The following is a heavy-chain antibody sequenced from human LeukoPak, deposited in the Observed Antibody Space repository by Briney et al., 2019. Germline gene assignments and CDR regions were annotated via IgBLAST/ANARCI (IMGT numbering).Heavy chain of an antibody. CDR1: GGSFSGYY. CDR2: INHSGST. CDR3: ARGWSSGSY. D-gene: IGHD1-26*01. V-gene: IGHV4-34*01. J-gene: IGHJ4*02. Sequence: SETLSLTCAVYGGSFSGYYWSWIRQPPGKGLEWIGEINHSGSTYYNPSLKSRVTISVDTSKNQFSLKLSSVTAADTAVYYCARGWSSGSYWGQGTLVTVSS.